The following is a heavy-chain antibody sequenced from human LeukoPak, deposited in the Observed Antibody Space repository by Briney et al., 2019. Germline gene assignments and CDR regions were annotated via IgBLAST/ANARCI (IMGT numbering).Heavy chain of an antibody. J-gene: IGHJ5*02. Sequence: ASVKVSCTASGYTFTSYGISWVRQAPGQGLEWMGWISAYNGNTNYAQKLQGRVTMTTDTSTSTAYMELRSLRSDDTAVYYCAREAHYDILTGRGWFDPWGQGTLVTVSS. V-gene: IGHV1-18*04. CDR3: AREAHYDILTGRGWFDP. D-gene: IGHD3-9*01. CDR2: ISAYNGNT. CDR1: GYTFTSYG.